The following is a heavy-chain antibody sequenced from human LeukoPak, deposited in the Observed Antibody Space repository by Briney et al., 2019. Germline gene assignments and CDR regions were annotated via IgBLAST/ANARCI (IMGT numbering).Heavy chain of an antibody. Sequence: GGSLRLSCAASGFTFSSYAMSWVRQAPGKGLESVSAISGSGGSTYYADSVKGRFTISRDNSKNTLYLQMNSLRAEDTAVYYCAKEPTSRGYNDIDYWGQGTLVTVSS. D-gene: IGHD3-22*01. CDR2: ISGSGGST. CDR3: AKEPTSRGYNDIDY. V-gene: IGHV3-23*01. J-gene: IGHJ4*02. CDR1: GFTFSSYA.